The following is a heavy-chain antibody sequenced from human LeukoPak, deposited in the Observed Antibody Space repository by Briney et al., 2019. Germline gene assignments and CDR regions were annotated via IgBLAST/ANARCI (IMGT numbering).Heavy chain of an antibody. CDR1: GGSFSGYY. D-gene: IGHD1-26*01. J-gene: IGHJ6*02. CDR2: INHSGST. Sequence: SETLSLTCAVYGGSFSGYYWSWIRQPPGKGLEWIGEINHSGSTNYNPSLKSRVTISVDTSKNQCSLKLSSVTAADTAVYYCARGRLYSGSYYLYYYYYGMDVWGQGTTVTVSS. CDR3: ARGRLYSGSYYLYYYYYGMDV. V-gene: IGHV4-34*01.